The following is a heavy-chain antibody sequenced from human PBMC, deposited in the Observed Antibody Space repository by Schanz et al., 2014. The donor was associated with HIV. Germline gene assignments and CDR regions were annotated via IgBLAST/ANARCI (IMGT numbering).Heavy chain of an antibody. J-gene: IGHJ5*02. Sequence: QVQLVQSGAEVKKPGSSVKVSCKASGGSFSSYAINWVRQAPGQGLEWMGTIIPIFATADSAQKFQGRLPITADDSTSTAYMELSSLRSEDSAIYYCARASYSGTYYPWFDPWGQGTLVTVSS. CDR3: ARASYSGTYYPWFDP. V-gene: IGHV1-69*18. D-gene: IGHD1-26*01. CDR2: IIPIFATA. CDR1: GGSFSSYA.